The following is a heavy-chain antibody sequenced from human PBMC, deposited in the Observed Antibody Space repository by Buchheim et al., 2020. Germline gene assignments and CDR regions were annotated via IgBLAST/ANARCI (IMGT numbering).Heavy chain of an antibody. Sequence: AQLLESGGGLVQPGGSLRLSCAASGFTLDSYAMMWVRQAPGMGLEWVAVIPTGWYAKYYAGSVKGRFTISRDSSRNTLYLQMNNLRPEDTALYYCARADGRSRGGWANWFDPWGQGT. D-gene: IGHD6-19*01. CDR2: IPTGWYAK. CDR3: ARADGRSRGGWANWFDP. J-gene: IGHJ5*02. CDR1: GFTLDSYA. V-gene: IGHV3-23*01.